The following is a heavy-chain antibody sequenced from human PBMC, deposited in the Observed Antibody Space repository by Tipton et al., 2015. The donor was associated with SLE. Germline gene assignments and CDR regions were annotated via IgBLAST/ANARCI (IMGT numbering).Heavy chain of an antibody. J-gene: IGHJ4*02. CDR2: VTYRGAT. V-gene: IGHV4-39*07. D-gene: IGHD6-19*01. CDR1: GGSISSRDYF. Sequence: TLSLTCTVSGGSISSRDYFWGWIRQPPGKGLEWIGCVTYRGATYTRTFYNPSLKSRVTISVDTSKNQFSLKLSSVTAADTAVYYCARGISSGWWNYWGQGNLVTVSS. CDR3: ARGISSGWWNY.